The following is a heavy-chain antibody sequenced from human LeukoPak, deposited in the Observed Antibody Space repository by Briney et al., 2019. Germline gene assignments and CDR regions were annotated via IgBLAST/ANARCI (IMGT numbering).Heavy chain of an antibody. CDR3: ARHARGSSSSGVGY. CDR2: INHSGST. Sequence: PGGSLRLSCAASGFPFSSYVMSWIRQPPGKGLEWIGEINHSGSTNYNPSLKSRVTISVDTSKNQFSLKLSSVTAADTAVYYCARHARGSSSSGVGYWGQGTLVTVSS. J-gene: IGHJ4*02. CDR1: GFPFSSYV. V-gene: IGHV4-34*01. D-gene: IGHD6-6*01.